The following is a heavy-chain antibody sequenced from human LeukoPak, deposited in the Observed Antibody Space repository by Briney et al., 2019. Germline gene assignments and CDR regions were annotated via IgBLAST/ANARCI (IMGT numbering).Heavy chain of an antibody. CDR3: ARAGYYYDSSVYYFRLHYYYMDV. V-gene: IGHV4-34*01. Sequence: SETLPLTCAVYGGSFSGYYWSWIRQPPGKGLEWIGEINHSGSTNYNPSLKSRVTISVDTSKNQFSLKLSSVTAADTAVYYCARAGYYYDSSVYYFRLHYYYMDVWGKGTTVTVSS. CDR2: INHSGST. CDR1: GGSFSGYY. D-gene: IGHD3-22*01. J-gene: IGHJ6*03.